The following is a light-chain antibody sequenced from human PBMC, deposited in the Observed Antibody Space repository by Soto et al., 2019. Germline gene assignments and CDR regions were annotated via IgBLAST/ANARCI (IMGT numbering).Light chain of an antibody. Sequence: QSALTLPRSVSGSPGQSVTISCTGTSSDVGGYNYVSWYQQHPGKAPKLMIYDVSKRPSGVPDRFSGSKSGNTASLTISGLQAEDEADYYCCSYAGSYNVVFGGGTKLTVL. J-gene: IGLJ2*01. CDR1: SSDVGGYNY. CDR2: DVS. V-gene: IGLV2-11*01. CDR3: CSYAGSYNVV.